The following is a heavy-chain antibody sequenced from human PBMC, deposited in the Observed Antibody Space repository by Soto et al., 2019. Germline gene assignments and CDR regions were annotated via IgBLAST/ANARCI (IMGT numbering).Heavy chain of an antibody. V-gene: IGHV1-69*02. CDR2: IIPILGIA. CDR3: ARSTIFGGGYYYYYMDV. Sequence: SVKVSCKASGGTFSSYTISWVRQAPGQGLEWMGRIIPILGIANYAQKFQGRVTITADKSTSTAYMELSSLRSEDTAVYYCARSTIFGGGYYYYYMDVWGKGTTVTVSS. D-gene: IGHD3-3*01. CDR1: GGTFSSYT. J-gene: IGHJ6*03.